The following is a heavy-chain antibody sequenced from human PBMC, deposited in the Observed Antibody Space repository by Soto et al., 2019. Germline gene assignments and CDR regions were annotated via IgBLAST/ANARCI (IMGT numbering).Heavy chain of an antibody. J-gene: IGHJ4*02. CDR2: ISAYNGNT. V-gene: IGHV1-18*01. D-gene: IGHD3-16*01. CDR3: AGGGTPIDY. CDR1: GYTFTNFG. Sequence: QVQLVQSGAEVKKPGASVKVSCKASGYTFTNFGISWVRQAPGQGLEWMGWISAYNGNTNYAQNFQGRVTMTTDTSTSTAYMALRRPGSDDTGVYYCAGGGTPIDYWGQGTLVTVSS.